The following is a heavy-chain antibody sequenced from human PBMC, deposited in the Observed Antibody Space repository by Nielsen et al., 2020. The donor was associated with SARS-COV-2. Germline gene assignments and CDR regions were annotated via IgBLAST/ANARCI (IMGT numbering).Heavy chain of an antibody. D-gene: IGHD3-3*01. V-gene: IGHV3-74*01. CDR3: AKGFTILYVVDV. CDR1: GFTFSSYW. Sequence: GGSLRLSCAASGFTFSSYWMHWVRQAPGKGLVWVSRINSDGSSTSYADSVKGRFTISRDNAKNTLYLQMNSLRAEDTAVYYCAKGFTILYVVDVWGQGTTVTVSS. J-gene: IGHJ6*02. CDR2: INSDGSST.